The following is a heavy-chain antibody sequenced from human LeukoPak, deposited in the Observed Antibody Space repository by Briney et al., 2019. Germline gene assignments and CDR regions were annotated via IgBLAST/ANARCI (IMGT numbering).Heavy chain of an antibody. CDR3: ARAPDPTYYYDSRNWFDP. V-gene: IGHV3-48*02. CDR2: ISSGSSSI. CDR1: GFTFSSCS. J-gene: IGHJ5*02. Sequence: GGSLRLSCAASGFTFSSCSMNWVRQAPGKGLEWVSYISSGSSSIYYADSVKGRFTISRDNAKNSLYLQMHSLRDDDTAVYYCARAPDPTYYYDSRNWFDPWGQGTLVTVSS. D-gene: IGHD3-22*01.